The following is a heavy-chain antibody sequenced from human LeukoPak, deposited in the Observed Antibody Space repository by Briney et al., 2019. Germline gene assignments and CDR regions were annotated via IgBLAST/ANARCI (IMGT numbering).Heavy chain of an antibody. CDR2: INSDGSTT. CDR3: ARDRGSLEFDY. J-gene: IGHJ4*02. Sequence: TGGTLRLSCAASGFTFSTYGMSWVRQAPGKGLEWVSRINSDGSTTSYADSVKGRFTISRDNAKNTLYLQMNSLRAEDTAVYYCARDRGSLEFDYWGQGTLVTVSS. V-gene: IGHV3-74*01. D-gene: IGHD1-26*01. CDR1: GFTFSTYG.